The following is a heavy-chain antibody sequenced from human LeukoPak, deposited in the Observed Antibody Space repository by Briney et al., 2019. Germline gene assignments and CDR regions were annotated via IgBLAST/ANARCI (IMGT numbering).Heavy chain of an antibody. Sequence: GASVKVSCKASGGTFSSYAISWVRQALGQGLEWMGGIIPIFGTANYAQKFQGRVTITTDESTSTAYMELSSLRSEDTAVYYCARQEYSSWGRDTNYYYYYYMDVWGKGTTVTVSS. CDR2: IIPIFGTA. CDR1: GGTFSSYA. V-gene: IGHV1-69*05. D-gene: IGHD6-6*01. CDR3: ARQEYSSWGRDTNYYYYYYMDV. J-gene: IGHJ6*03.